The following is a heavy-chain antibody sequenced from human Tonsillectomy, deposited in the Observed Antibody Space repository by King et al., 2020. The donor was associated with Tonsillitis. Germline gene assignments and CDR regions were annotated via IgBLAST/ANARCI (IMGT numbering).Heavy chain of an antibody. D-gene: IGHD1-26*01. CDR3: ARGWELLAFDI. CDR2: IIRSSSTI. Sequence: QLVQSGGGLVQPGGPLRLSCAASVFTFSSYSMNWVRQAPGRGRACVSYIIRSSSTIYYEDSVKGRFTISRDKAKNSLYLQMNSLRAEDTAVYYCARGWELLAFDIWGQGTMVTVSS. CDR1: VFTFSSYS. J-gene: IGHJ3*02. V-gene: IGHV3-48*01.